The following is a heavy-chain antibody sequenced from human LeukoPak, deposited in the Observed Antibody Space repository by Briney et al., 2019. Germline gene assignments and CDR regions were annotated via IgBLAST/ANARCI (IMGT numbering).Heavy chain of an antibody. V-gene: IGHV3-7*03. J-gene: IGHJ5*02. CDR3: ARGGYCSSTSCLRNNWFDP. Sequence: PGRSLRLSCTASGFTFGDYAMSWIRQAPGKGLEWVANIKQDGSEKYYVDSVKGRFTISRDNAKNSLYLQMNSLRAEDTAVYYCARGGYCSSTSCLRNNWFDPWGQGTLVTVSS. CDR1: GFTFGDYA. CDR2: IKQDGSEK. D-gene: IGHD2-2*01.